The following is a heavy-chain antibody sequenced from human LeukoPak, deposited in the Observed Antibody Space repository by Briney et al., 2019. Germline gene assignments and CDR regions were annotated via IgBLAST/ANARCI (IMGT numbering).Heavy chain of an antibody. CDR2: INGERSST. J-gene: IGHJ4*02. CDR3: ARGGPQSTSPADY. V-gene: IGHV3-74*01. Sequence: GGSLRLSCAVSGLTVSGNFMSWVRQAPGKGPMWVSHINGERSSTSYADSVKGRFTISRDNAKNTLYLQMNTLRADDTAVYYCARGGPQSTSPADYWGQGTLVSVSS. D-gene: IGHD2-2*01. CDR1: GLTVSGNF.